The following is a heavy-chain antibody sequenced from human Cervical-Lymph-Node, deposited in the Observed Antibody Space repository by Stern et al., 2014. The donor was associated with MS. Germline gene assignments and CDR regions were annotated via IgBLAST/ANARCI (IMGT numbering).Heavy chain of an antibody. CDR3: ARDSSSWYEVFYYYYGMDV. D-gene: IGHD6-13*01. J-gene: IGHJ6*02. CDR2: ISSSSSTI. Sequence: EVQLVESGGGLVQPGGSLRLSCAASGFTFSSYSMNWVRQAPGKGLEWVSYISSSSSTIYYADSVKGRFTISRDNAKNSLYLQMNSLRDEDTAVYYCARDSSSWYEVFYYYYGMDVWGQGTTVTVSS. CDR1: GFTFSSYS. V-gene: IGHV3-48*02.